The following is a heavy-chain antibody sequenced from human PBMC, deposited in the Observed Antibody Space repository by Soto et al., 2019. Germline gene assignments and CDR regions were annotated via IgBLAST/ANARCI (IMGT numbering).Heavy chain of an antibody. CDR1: GDSVTSTSYY. D-gene: IGHD3-3*01. V-gene: IGHV4-61*01. J-gene: IGHJ5*01. CDR2: SYYNGDT. CDR3: ARAGGVLRFSNWFDS. Sequence: SETLSLTCTVSGDSVTSTSYYWSWVRQPPGKGLEWIGYSYYNGDTMYNPSLKSRVTISVDTSKNQFSLKLSSVTAADTAVYYCARAGGVLRFSNWFDSCGQGIQVTVSS.